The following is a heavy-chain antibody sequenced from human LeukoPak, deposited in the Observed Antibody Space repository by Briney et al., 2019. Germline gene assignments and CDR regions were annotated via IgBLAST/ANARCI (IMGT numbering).Heavy chain of an antibody. CDR2: IYYSGST. D-gene: IGHD3-10*01. CDR1: GGSISSSSYY. V-gene: IGHV4-39*01. Sequence: SETLSLTCTVSGGSISSSSYYWGWIRQPPGKGLEWIGSIYYSGSTYYNPSLKSRVTISVDTSKNQFSLKLSSVTAADTAVYYCARLDRGREFGSSGWFDPWGQGTLVTASS. J-gene: IGHJ5*02. CDR3: ARLDRGREFGSSGWFDP.